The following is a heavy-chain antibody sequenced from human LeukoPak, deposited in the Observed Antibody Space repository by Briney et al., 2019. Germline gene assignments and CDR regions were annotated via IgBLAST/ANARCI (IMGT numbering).Heavy chain of an antibody. Sequence: KISCKGSGYSFTSYWIGWVRQAPGQGLEWMGRIIPSLGVTNYAQKFQGRVTITADKSTSTAYMELSSLRSDDTAVYYCASVGSANVDFWGQGTLVTVSS. J-gene: IGHJ4*02. CDR2: IIPSLGVT. V-gene: IGHV1-69*02. CDR3: ASVGSANVDF. D-gene: IGHD3-10*01. CDR1: GYSFTSYW.